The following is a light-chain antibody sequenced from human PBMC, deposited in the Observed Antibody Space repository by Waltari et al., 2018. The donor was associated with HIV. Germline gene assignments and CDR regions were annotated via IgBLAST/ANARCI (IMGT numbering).Light chain of an antibody. CDR3: CSYAGSSTLV. CDR1: ISDVGSYNL. J-gene: IGLJ2*01. V-gene: IGLV2-23*02. Sequence: QSALTQPASVSGSPGQSITISCTGTISDVGSYNLVSWYQQHPGKAPKLMMYEVSKRPSGGYNRFSASKSGNTASLTISGLQAEDEADYYCCSYAGSSTLVFGGGTKLTVL. CDR2: EVS.